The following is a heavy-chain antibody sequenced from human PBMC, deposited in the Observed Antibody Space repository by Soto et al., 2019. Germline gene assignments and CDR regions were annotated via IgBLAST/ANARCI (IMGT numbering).Heavy chain of an antibody. J-gene: IGHJ4*02. Sequence: PSETLSLTCTVSGGSISSYFWSWIRQPPGKGLEWIGDIYYSGTTNYNPSLKNRVTISVDTSKNQFSLSLSSVTAADTGVYYCARETGSGSYYDYWGQGALVTVSS. CDR2: IYYSGTT. D-gene: IGHD3-10*01. CDR3: ARETGSGSYYDY. CDR1: GGSISSYF. V-gene: IGHV4-59*01.